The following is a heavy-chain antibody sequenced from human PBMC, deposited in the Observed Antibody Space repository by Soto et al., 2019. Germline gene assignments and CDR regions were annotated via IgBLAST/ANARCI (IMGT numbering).Heavy chain of an antibody. J-gene: IGHJ4*02. CDR1: RYTFTAYF. Sequence: QVRLVQSGAEVKEPGASVKVSCKASRYTFTAYFIHWVRQAPGQGLDWMGWINPNNGDTNYAQNFQGRLTMTRDTSINTAYMELSRLSSDDTAIYYCARESYNWHYDYWGQGSLVTVSS. D-gene: IGHD1-20*01. CDR2: INPNNGDT. V-gene: IGHV1-2*02. CDR3: ARESYNWHYDY.